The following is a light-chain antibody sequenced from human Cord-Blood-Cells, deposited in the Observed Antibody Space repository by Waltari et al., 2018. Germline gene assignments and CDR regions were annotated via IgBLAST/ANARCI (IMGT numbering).Light chain of an antibody. CDR1: SSDVGGYNY. CDR2: DVS. Sequence: QSALTQPASVSGSPGQSITISCTGTSSDVGGYNYVSWYQQHPGKAPKLMSYDVSNRPSGVSNRFSVSKSGNTASLTISGLQAEDEADYYCSSYTSSSTLVFGTVTKVTVL. CDR3: SSYTSSSTLV. V-gene: IGLV2-14*03. J-gene: IGLJ1*01.